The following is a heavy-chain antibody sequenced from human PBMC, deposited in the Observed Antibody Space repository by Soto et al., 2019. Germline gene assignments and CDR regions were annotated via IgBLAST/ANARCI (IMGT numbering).Heavy chain of an antibody. CDR2: ISYSGST. J-gene: IGHJ2*01. V-gene: IGHV4-59*08. D-gene: IGHD3-9*01. Sequence: QVQLQESGPGLAKPSETLSLTCTVSGGSISYYHWTWIRQPPGKGLEWIGYISYSGSTNYNPSLRSRSTISVDTSKKQISLKLSSVSAADTAVYYCARRVDSYWYFDLWGRGTLVSVSS. CDR3: ARRVDSYWYFDL. CDR1: GGSISYYH.